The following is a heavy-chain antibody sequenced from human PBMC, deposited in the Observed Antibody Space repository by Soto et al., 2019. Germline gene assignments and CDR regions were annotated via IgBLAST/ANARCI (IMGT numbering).Heavy chain of an antibody. Sequence: EVQLVESGGGLVKPGGSLRLSCAASGFTFSSYSMNWVRQAPGKGLEWVSSISSSSSYIYYADSVKGRFTISRDNAMNSLYLQMNSLRAEDTAVYYCARDNARGDYSIDYWGQGTLVTVSS. CDR1: GFTFSSYS. CDR2: ISSSSSYI. J-gene: IGHJ4*02. CDR3: ARDNARGDYSIDY. V-gene: IGHV3-21*01. D-gene: IGHD4-17*01.